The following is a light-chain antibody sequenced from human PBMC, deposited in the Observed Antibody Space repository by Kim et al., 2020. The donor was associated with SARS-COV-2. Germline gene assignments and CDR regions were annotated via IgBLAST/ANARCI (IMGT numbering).Light chain of an antibody. V-gene: IGKV1-39*01. J-gene: IGKJ2*01. Sequence: DIQMTQSPSSLSASVGDRINITCRTTQNIATYLHWYQQKPGKAPNLLIYASSSLESGVPSRFSGSGSVTDFTLTIASLQPEDFATYYCQQSYTTPYTFGQGTKLEI. CDR3: QQSYTTPYT. CDR1: QNIATY. CDR2: ASS.